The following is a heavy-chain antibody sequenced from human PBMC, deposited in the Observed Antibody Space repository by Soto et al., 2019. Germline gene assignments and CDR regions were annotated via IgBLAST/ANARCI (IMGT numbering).Heavy chain of an antibody. Sequence: NPSETLSLTCTVSGGSISSYYWSWIRHPPGKGLEWIGYIYYSGSTNYNPSLKSRVTISVDTSKNQFSLKLSSVTAADTAVYYCARGDGYNLLFDYWGQGTLVTVSS. CDR1: GGSISSYY. V-gene: IGHV4-59*01. J-gene: IGHJ4*02. D-gene: IGHD5-12*01. CDR2: IYYSGST. CDR3: ARGDGYNLLFDY.